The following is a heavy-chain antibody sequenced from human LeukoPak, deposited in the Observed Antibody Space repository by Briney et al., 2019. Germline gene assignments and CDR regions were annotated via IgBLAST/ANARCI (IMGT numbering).Heavy chain of an antibody. D-gene: IGHD3-10*01. CDR1: GYTLTELS. CDR2: FDPEDGET. Sequence: ASVKVSCKVSGYTLTELSMHWVRQAPGKGLEWVGGFDPEDGETIYAQKFQGRVTMTEDTSTDTAYMELSSLRSEDTAVYYCATGGVYGSGSGRFYYYYYMDVWGKGTTVTVSS. J-gene: IGHJ6*03. V-gene: IGHV1-24*01. CDR3: ATGGVYGSGSGRFYYYYYMDV.